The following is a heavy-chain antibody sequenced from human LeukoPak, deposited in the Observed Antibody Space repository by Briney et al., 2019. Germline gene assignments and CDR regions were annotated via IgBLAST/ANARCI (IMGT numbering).Heavy chain of an antibody. CDR3: ARAKGTTETTGSAFDI. V-gene: IGHV4-39*07. CDR1: GGSISSSSYY. CDR2: IYYSGST. Sequence: PSETLSLTCTVSGGSISSSSYYWGWIRQPPGKGLEWIGSIYYSGSTYYNPSLKSRVTISVDTSKNQFSLKLSSVTAADTAMYHCARAKGTTETTGSAFDIWGQGTMVTVSS. D-gene: IGHD1-1*01. J-gene: IGHJ3*02.